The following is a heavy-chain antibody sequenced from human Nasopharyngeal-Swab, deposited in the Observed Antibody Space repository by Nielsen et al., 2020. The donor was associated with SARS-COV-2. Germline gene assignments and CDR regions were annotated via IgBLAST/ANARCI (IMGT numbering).Heavy chain of an antibody. D-gene: IGHD3-22*01. CDR2: IYYSGST. V-gene: IGHV4-31*02. Sequence: PGKGLEWIGYIYYSGSTHYNPSLKSRVTISVDTSKNQFSLKLSSVTAADTAVYYCARGAIDYYDSSGYGDWGQGTLVTVSS. CDR3: ARGAIDYYDSSGYGD. J-gene: IGHJ4*02.